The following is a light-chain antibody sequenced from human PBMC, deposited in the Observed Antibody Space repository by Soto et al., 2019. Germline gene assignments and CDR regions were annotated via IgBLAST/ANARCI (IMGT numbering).Light chain of an antibody. J-gene: IGKJ1*01. CDR1: QSISSW. Sequence: DIQMTQSPSTLSASVGDRVIITCRASQSISSWLAWYQQKPGKAPNLLIYRASTIKSGIPSRFSGSGSGTEFTLTISSLQPDDFATYYCHQYDRASWTFGPGTKVEI. CDR3: HQYDRASWT. CDR2: RAS. V-gene: IGKV1-5*03.